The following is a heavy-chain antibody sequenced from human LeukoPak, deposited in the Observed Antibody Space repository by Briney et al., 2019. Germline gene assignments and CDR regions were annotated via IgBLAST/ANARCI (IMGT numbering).Heavy chain of an antibody. D-gene: IGHD4/OR15-4a*01. J-gene: IGHJ4*02. CDR3: ARQAGHYGDYYDY. CDR1: GGSTSSTSYY. V-gene: IGHV4-39*01. CDR2: IYYGGNT. Sequence: PSETLSLTCTVSGGSTSSTSYYWGWLRQSPGKRLEWIGSIYYGGNTYYNPSLRSRVTVSIDTSKNQFSLHLSSVTAADTAVYCCARQAGHYGDYYDYWGQGTLVTVPS.